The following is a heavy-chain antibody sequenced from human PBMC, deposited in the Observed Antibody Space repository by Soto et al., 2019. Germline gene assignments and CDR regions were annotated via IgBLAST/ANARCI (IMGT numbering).Heavy chain of an antibody. V-gene: IGHV3-53*01. D-gene: IGHD1-26*01. J-gene: IGHJ4*02. CDR1: GFTVSSSY. CDR2: LYTGTDT. CDR3: ARSRYTGTYPGRFLDY. Sequence: GGSLRLSCAASGFTVSSSYLTWVRQAPGKGLEWVAILYTGTDTVYADSVKGRFTISRDSSKNTLYLQMHSLRAEDTAMYFCARSRYTGTYPGRFLDYWGQGSLVTVSS.